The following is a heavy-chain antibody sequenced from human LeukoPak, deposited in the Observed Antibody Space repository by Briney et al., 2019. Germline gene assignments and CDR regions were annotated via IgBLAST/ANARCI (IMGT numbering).Heavy chain of an antibody. CDR1: GGSISSDSYF. D-gene: IGHD5-12*01. CDR2: IYTSGST. Sequence: PSETLSLTCTVSGGSISSDSYFWSWIRQPAGKGLEWIGRIYTSGSTSYNPSLKSRVTISVDTSKNQFSLKLSSVTAADTAVYYCARGDSLGFLHWGQGTLVTVSS. CDR3: ARGDSLGFLH. J-gene: IGHJ1*01. V-gene: IGHV4-61*02.